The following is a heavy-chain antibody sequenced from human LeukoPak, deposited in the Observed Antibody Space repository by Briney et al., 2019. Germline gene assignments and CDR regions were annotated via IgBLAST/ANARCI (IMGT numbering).Heavy chain of an antibody. CDR1: GFTFGSYA. CDR2: ISGSGTNT. V-gene: IGHV3-23*01. D-gene: IGHD3-10*01. CDR3: XXRRHYYGSXXYXRDP. J-gene: IGHJ5*02. Sequence: GGSLRLSCAASGFTFGSYAMSWVRQAPGKGLEWVSSISGSGTNTYYADSVKGRFTISRDNSRNLLFLQMSSLRVEDTAGYYCXXRRHYYGSXXYXRDPWGQGTLVTVSS.